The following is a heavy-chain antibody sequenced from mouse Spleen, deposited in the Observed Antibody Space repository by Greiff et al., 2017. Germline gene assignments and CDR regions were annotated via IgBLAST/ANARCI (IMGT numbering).Heavy chain of an antibody. CDR2: IDPETGGT. CDR3: TNYYGNSPFAY. V-gene: IGHV1-15*01. D-gene: IGHD1-1*01. J-gene: IGHJ3*01. Sequence: QVQLQQSGAELVRPGASVTLSCKASGYTFTDYEMHWVKQTPVHGLEWIGAIDPETGGTAYNQKFKGKAILTADKSSSTAYMELRSLTSEDSAVYYCTNYYGNSPFAYWGQGTLVTVSA. CDR1: GYTFTDYE.